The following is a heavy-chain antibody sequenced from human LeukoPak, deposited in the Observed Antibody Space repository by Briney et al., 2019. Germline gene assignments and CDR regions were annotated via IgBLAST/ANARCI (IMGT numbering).Heavy chain of an antibody. CDR3: ASPTRRTRYYDFWSGYYN. CDR2: FDPEDGET. CDR1: GYTLTELS. J-gene: IGHJ4*02. V-gene: IGHV1-24*01. Sequence: ASVKVSCKVSGYTLTELSMHWVRQAPGKGLEWMGGFDPEDGETIYAQKFQGRVTMTEDTSTDTAYMELSSLRSEDTAVYYCASPTRRTRYYDFWSGYYNWGQGTLVTVSS. D-gene: IGHD3-3*01.